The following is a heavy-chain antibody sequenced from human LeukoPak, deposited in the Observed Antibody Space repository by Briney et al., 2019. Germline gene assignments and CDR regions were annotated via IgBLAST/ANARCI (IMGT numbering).Heavy chain of an antibody. D-gene: IGHD2-2*02. J-gene: IGHJ4*02. CDR1: GGSFSGYY. CDR2: INHSGST. Sequence: PSETLSLTCAVYGGSFSGYYWSWLRQPPGKGLEWIGEINHSGSTNYNPSLKSRVTISVDTSKNQFSLKLSSVTAADTAAYYCARCSSTSCSTLSGWATFGYWGQGTLVTVSS. V-gene: IGHV4-34*01. CDR3: ARCSSTSCSTLSGWATFGY.